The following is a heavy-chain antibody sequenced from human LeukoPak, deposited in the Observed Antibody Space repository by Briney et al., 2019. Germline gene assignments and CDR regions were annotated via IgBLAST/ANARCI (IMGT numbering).Heavy chain of an antibody. CDR3: ARSPNQGDWFDP. Sequence: GGSLRLSCVASGFNFRSHWMNWVRQAPGKGLEWVANINQDGSVKNYVDSVKGRFTISRDNAKNSLYLQMNSLRAEDTAVYYCARSPNQGDWFDPWGQGTLVTVSS. CDR2: INQDGSVK. D-gene: IGHD1-14*01. V-gene: IGHV3-7*01. J-gene: IGHJ5*02. CDR1: GFNFRSHW.